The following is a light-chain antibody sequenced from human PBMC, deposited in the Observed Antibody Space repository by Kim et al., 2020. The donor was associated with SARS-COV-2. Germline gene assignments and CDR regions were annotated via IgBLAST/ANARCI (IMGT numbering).Light chain of an antibody. CDR3: QQYGRSVT. CDR1: QTVSSSY. J-gene: IGKJ4*01. V-gene: IGKV3-20*01. CDR2: GAS. Sequence: WSPGERATLSCRASQTVSSSYLAWYQQRPGQAPRLLIYGASSRATGIPDRFSGSGSGTDFSLTITRLEPEDFAVYYCQQYGRSVTFGGGTKVDIK.